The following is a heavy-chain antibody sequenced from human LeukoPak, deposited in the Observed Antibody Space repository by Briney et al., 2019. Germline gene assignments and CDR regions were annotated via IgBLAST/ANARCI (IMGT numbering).Heavy chain of an antibody. J-gene: IGHJ6*03. D-gene: IGHD4-17*01. CDR3: ARDGDYDYYYYMDV. CDR2: IIPIFGTA. V-gene: IGHV1-69*05. Sequence: ASVKVSCKASGYTFTSYAISWVRQAPGQGLEWMGRIIPIFGTANYAQKFQGRVTITTDESTSTAYMELSSLRSEDTAVYYCARDGDYDYYYYMDVWGKGTTVTVSS. CDR1: GYTFTSYA.